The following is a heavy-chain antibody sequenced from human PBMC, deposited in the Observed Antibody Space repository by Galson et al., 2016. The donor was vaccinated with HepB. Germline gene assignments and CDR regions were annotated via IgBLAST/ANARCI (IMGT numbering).Heavy chain of an antibody. D-gene: IGHD7-27*01. Sequence: ETLSLTCGVCGASLSGYWWSWIRQPPGKGLEWIGEIHYSGKTNYNQSLESQVTISVDMSKNQFSLKMNSVTAADTALYYSVRVSGDWGGPPRWWYFDVWGRATLVTVSS. CDR3: VRVSGDWGGPPRWWYFDV. CDR2: IHYSGKT. J-gene: IGHJ2*01. V-gene: IGHV4-34*01. CDR1: GASLSGYW.